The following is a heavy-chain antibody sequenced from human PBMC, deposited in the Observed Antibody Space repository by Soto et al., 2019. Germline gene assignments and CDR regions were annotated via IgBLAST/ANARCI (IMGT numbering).Heavy chain of an antibody. CDR3: AREVAAAGPFDY. D-gene: IGHD6-13*01. V-gene: IGHV3-33*01. CDR1: GFTFSSYG. Sequence: GGSLRLSCAASGFTFSSYGMHWVRQAPGKGLEWVAVIWYDGSNKYYADSVKGRFTISRDNSKNTLYLQMNSLRAEDTAVYYCAREVAAAGPFDYWGQGTLVTVSS. J-gene: IGHJ4*02. CDR2: IWYDGSNK.